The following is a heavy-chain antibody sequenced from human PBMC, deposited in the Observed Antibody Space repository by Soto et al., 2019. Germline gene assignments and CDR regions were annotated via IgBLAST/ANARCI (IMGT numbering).Heavy chain of an antibody. CDR2: INHSGST. J-gene: IGHJ5*02. D-gene: IGHD2-15*01. CDR1: GGSFSGYY. V-gene: IGHV4-34*01. Sequence: SETLSLTCAVYGGSFSGYYWSWIRQPPGKGPEWIGEINHSGSTNYNPSLKSRVTISVDTSKNQFSLKLSSVTAADTALYYCASLYCSGGSCSNWFDPWGQGTLVTVSS. CDR3: ASLYCSGGSCSNWFDP.